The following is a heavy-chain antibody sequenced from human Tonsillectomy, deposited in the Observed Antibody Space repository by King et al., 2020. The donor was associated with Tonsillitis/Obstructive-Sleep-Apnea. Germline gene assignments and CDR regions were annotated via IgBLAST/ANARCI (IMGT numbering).Heavy chain of an antibody. J-gene: IGHJ4*02. Sequence: VQLVESGGGLVQPGGSLRLSCAASGFALSSSSMSWVRQAPGKGLDWVSSINKDSGRTYYADSVKGRFTISRDDSTNMLFLQMSSLRAEDTAVYFCAKDHPSSGWPAFDYGGQGTLVIVSS. CDR1: GFALSSSS. V-gene: IGHV3-23*04. D-gene: IGHD6-19*01. CDR3: AKDHPSSGWPAFDY. CDR2: INKDSGRT.